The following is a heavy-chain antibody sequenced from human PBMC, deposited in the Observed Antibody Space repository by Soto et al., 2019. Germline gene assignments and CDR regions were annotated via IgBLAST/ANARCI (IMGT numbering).Heavy chain of an antibody. V-gene: IGHV1-69*13. D-gene: IGHD2-2*01. CDR2: IIPIFGTA. J-gene: IGHJ6*02. Sequence: GASVKVSCKASGGTFSSYAISWVRQAPGKGLEWMGGIIPIFGTANYAQKFQGRVTITADEYTSTAYMELSSLRSEDTAVYYCASDDIVVVPAAMPAPRYYYYYGMDVWGQGTTVTVSS. CDR1: GGTFSSYA. CDR3: ASDDIVVVPAAMPAPRYYYYYGMDV.